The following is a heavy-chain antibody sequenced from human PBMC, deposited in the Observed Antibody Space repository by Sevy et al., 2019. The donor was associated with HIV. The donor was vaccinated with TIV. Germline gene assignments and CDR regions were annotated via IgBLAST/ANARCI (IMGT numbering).Heavy chain of an antibody. CDR3: ARQRASSGYFYFDS. CDR2: IFYSGST. V-gene: IGHV4-30-4*01. Sequence: SETLSLTCTVSGGSISSGDYYWSWIRQPPGNGLEWIGYIFYSGSTYFNPSLKSRVTISLDTSKSQFSLRLSSVTAADTAVFYCARQRASSGYFYFDSWGQGTLVTVSS. CDR1: GGSISSGDYY. D-gene: IGHD3-22*01. J-gene: IGHJ4*02.